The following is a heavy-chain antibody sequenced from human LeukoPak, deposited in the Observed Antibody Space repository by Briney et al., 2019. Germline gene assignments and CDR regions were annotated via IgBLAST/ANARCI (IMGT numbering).Heavy chain of an antibody. CDR1: GFTFSSYS. D-gene: IGHD3-22*01. V-gene: IGHV3-21*01. CDR2: ISSSSSYI. CDR3: ARDGPYYYDSSGYPLGYYGMDV. Sequence: GGSLRLSCAASGFTFSSYSMNWVRQAPGKGLEWVSSISSSSSYIYYADSVEGRFTISRDNAKNSLYLQMNSLRAEDTAVYYCARDGPYYYDSSGYPLGYYGMDVWGQGTTVTVSS. J-gene: IGHJ6*02.